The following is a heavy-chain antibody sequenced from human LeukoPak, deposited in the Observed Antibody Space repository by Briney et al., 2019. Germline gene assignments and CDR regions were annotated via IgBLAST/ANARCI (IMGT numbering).Heavy chain of an antibody. CDR3: ARDSSSPTDY. V-gene: IGHV1-69*04. CDR2: IIPILGIA. CDR1: GGTFSSYA. D-gene: IGHD6-6*01. Sequence: ATVKDSCMASGGTFSSYAISWVRQAPGQGLEWMGRIIPILGIANYAQKFQGRVTITADKSTSTAYMELSSLRSEDTAVYYCARDSSSPTDYWGQGTLVTASS. J-gene: IGHJ4*02.